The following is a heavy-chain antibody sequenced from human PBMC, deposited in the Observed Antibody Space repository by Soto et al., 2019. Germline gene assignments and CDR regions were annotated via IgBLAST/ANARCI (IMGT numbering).Heavy chain of an antibody. J-gene: IGHJ4*02. D-gene: IGHD6-6*01. V-gene: IGHV1-69*13. CDR1: GGTFSSYA. CDR2: IIPIFGTA. CDR3: ATGAAGIAAHVI. Sequence: ASVKVSCKASGGTFSSYAISWVRQAPGQGLEWMGGIIPIFGTANYAQKFQGRVTITADESTSTAYMELSSLRSEDTAVYYCATGAAGIAAHVIWGQGTRVTVSS.